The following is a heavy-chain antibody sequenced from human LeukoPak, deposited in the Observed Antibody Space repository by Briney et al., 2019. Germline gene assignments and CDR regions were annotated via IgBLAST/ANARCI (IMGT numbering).Heavy chain of an antibody. CDR3: ARQTSYYYYMDV. CDR1: GAAISDYF. V-gene: IGHV4-4*07. CDR2: ISTTGST. J-gene: IGHJ6*03. Sequence: SETLSLTCTVSGAAISDYFWSWIRQPAGKDLEWIGRISTTGSTYFNPSLQSRVRMSVDSSKTHFSLRLSSVTAADTAVYYCARQTSYYYYMDVWGKGTTVTVSS.